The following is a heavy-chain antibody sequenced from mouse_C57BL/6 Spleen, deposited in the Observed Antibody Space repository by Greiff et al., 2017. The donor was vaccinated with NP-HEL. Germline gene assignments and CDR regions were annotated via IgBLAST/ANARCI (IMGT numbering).Heavy chain of an antibody. J-gene: IGHJ2*01. D-gene: IGHD1-1*02. CDR2: INPNNGGT. Sequence: EVQRVESGPELVKPGASVKMSCKASGYTFTDYNMHWVKQSHGKSLEWIGYINPNNGGTSYNQKFKGKATLTVNKSSSTAYMELRSLTSEDSAVYYCAWGGFYYFDYWGQGTTLTVSS. V-gene: IGHV1-22*01. CDR1: GYTFTDYN. CDR3: AWGGFYYFDY.